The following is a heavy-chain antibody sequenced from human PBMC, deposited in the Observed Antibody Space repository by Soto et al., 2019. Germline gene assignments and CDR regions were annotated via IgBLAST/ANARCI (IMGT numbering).Heavy chain of an antibody. J-gene: IGHJ4*02. D-gene: IGHD2-2*02. V-gene: IGHV1-69*13. CDR2: IIPIFGTA. CDR1: GGTFSSYA. CDR3: AKAGPAAAIQY. Sequence: ASAKVSCKASGGTFSSYAISWVRQAPGQGLEWMGGIIPIFGTANYAQKFQGRVTITADESTSTAYMELSSLRSEDTALYYCAKAGPAAAIQYWRQGTLVTVSS.